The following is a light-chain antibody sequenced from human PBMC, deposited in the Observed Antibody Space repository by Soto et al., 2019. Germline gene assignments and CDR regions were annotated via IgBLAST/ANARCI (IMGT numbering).Light chain of an antibody. CDR1: QSVSSSF. V-gene: IGKV3-20*01. CDR3: QQYGSSPLT. Sequence: DIILTQSPAIVSVSPGERATLSCRASQSVSSSFLAWYQQKPGQAPRLLIYGASSRATGIPDRFSGSGSGTDFTLTISRLEPEDVAVYYCQQYGSSPLTFGGGTKVEIK. CDR2: GAS. J-gene: IGKJ4*01.